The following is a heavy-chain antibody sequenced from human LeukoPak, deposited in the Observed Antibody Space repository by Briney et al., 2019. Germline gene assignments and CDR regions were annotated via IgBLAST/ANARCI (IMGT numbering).Heavy chain of an antibody. V-gene: IGHV3-15*01. Sequence: GGALRLSCAASGFTFSNAWMSWVRQAPGKGLEWVGRIKSKTDGGTTDYAAPVKGRFTISRDDSKNTLYLQMNSLKTEDTAVYYCTTHIVVVTAIGEDAFDIWGQGTMVTVSS. J-gene: IGHJ3*02. CDR2: IKSKTDGGTT. D-gene: IGHD2-21*02. CDR3: TTHIVVVTAIGEDAFDI. CDR1: GFTFSNAW.